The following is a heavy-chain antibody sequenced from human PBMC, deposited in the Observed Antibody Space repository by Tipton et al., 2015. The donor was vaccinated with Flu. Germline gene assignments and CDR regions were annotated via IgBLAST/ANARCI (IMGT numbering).Heavy chain of an antibody. J-gene: IGHJ5*02. Sequence: TLSLTCTFSGASITSGGFFWTWLRHSPGKGLEWVRSVLYRGSTYYNPSLRSRISISLDTSRNQFSLEMTSVTAADTAIYYCAGEQGGWFDLWGQGTLVSVSS. D-gene: IGHD2-15*01. CDR3: AGEQGGWFDL. CDR1: GASITSGGFF. V-gene: IGHV4-31*03. CDR2: VLYRGST.